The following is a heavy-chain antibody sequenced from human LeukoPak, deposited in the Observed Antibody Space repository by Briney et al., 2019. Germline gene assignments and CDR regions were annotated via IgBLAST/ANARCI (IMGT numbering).Heavy chain of an antibody. CDR3: AKALDPVEMGTK. J-gene: IGHJ4*02. CDR1: GFSFSSYW. CDR2: IKQDGVEN. V-gene: IGHV3-7*03. Sequence: GGSLRLSCAASGFSFSSYWMSWVRQAPGKGLEWVGNIKQDGVENYYVDSVKGRFTISRDNARNSVYLQMNSLRAEDRAVYYCAKALDPVEMGTKWGQGTLVTVPS. D-gene: IGHD5-24*01.